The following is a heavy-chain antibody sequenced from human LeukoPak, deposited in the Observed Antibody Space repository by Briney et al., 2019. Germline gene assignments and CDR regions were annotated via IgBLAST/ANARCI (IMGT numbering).Heavy chain of an antibody. CDR1: GYTFTGYY. Sequence: VASVKVSCKASGYTFTGYYMHWVRQAPGQGLEWMGWINPNSGGTNHAQKFQGRVTMTRDTSISTAYMELSRLRSDDTAVYYCARDLTTVTWGRFDYWGQGTLVTVSS. J-gene: IGHJ4*02. V-gene: IGHV1-2*02. CDR2: INPNSGGT. CDR3: ARDLTTVTWGRFDY. D-gene: IGHD4-17*01.